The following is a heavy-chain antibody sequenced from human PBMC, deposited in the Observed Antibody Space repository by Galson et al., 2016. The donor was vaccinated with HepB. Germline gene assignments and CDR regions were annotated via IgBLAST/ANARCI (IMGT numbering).Heavy chain of an antibody. J-gene: IGHJ4*02. V-gene: IGHV1-3*01. CDR1: AYTFTNYA. CDR3: AREGNYYTLDY. D-gene: IGHD1-26*01. CDR2: VIPGNGDT. Sequence: SVKVSCKASAYTFTNYAIHWVRQAPGQGLEWMGWVIPGNGDTKYSQTFQGRVTFARDTSASTAYMELSSPRSEDTAVYYCAREGNYYTLDYWGQGTLVTVSS.